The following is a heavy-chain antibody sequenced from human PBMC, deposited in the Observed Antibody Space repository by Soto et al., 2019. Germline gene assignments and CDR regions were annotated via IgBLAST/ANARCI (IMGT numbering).Heavy chain of an antibody. CDR2: ISGSGGTT. Sequence: EVQLLGSGGVLVQPGGSLRLSCAASGFTFGSYAMSWVRQIPGKGLEWVSAISGSGGTTHYADSVKGRFTVSRDNSKNTLYLQMNSLRVEDTAIYYCYPGAEYYFDSWGQGTLVTVSS. V-gene: IGHV3-23*01. D-gene: IGHD3-16*01. CDR3: YPGAEYYFDS. J-gene: IGHJ4*02. CDR1: GFTFGSYA.